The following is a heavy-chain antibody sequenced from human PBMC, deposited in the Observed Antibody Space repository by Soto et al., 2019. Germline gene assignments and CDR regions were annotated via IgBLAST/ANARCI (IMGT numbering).Heavy chain of an antibody. V-gene: IGHV3-23*01. CDR3: AKDKLRRTAPTLFDY. CDR2: ISGSGGST. Sequence: TGGSLRHSCAAYGFTFSSYAMRWVRQATGKGLEWVSAISGSGGSTYYADSVKGRFTISRDNSKNTLYLQMNSLRAEDTAVYYCAKDKLRRTAPTLFDYWGQGTLVTVSS. CDR1: GFTFSSYA. D-gene: IGHD3-16*01. J-gene: IGHJ4*02.